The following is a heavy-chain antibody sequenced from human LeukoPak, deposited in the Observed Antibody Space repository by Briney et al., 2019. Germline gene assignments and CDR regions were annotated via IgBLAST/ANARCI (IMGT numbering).Heavy chain of an antibody. V-gene: IGHV4-34*01. CDR3: ARGPSRGYGDY. D-gene: IGHD6-25*01. Sequence: SETLSLTCTVSGGSISGYYWSWIRQPPGKGLEWIGEINHSGSTNYNPSLKSRVTISVDTSKNQFSLKLSSVTAADTAVYYCARGPSRGYGDYWGQGTLVTVSS. CDR1: GGSISGYY. CDR2: INHSGST. J-gene: IGHJ4*02.